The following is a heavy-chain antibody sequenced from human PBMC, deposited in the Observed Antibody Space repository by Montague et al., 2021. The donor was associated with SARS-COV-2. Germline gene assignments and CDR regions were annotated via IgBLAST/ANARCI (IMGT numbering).Heavy chain of an antibody. CDR1: GGSFSGYY. J-gene: IGHJ6*02. CDR2: INHSGST. D-gene: IGHD2-2*01. CDR3: SRVRAVPAALRIFSLGRSYYGMDV. Sequence: SETLSLTCAVYGGSFSGYYWSWIRQPPGKGLELIGEINHSGSTNYNPSPKSRVTISVYTSKNQFSLKLSCVTAADTAVYYCSRVRAVPAALRIFSLGRSYYGMDVWGQGTTVTVSS. V-gene: IGHV4-34*01.